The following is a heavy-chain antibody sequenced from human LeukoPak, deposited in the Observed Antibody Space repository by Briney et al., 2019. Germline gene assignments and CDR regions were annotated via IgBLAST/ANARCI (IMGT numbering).Heavy chain of an antibody. CDR2: IIPILGIA. Sequence: ASVKVSCKASGGTFSGYAISWVRQAPGQGLEWMGRIIPILGIANYAQKFQGRVTITADKSTSTAYMELSSLRSEDTAVYYCVSSGSGYDGFYYYYGMDVWGQGTTVTVSS. CDR3: VSSGSGYDGFYYYYGMDV. CDR1: GGTFSGYA. J-gene: IGHJ6*02. D-gene: IGHD5-12*01. V-gene: IGHV1-69*10.